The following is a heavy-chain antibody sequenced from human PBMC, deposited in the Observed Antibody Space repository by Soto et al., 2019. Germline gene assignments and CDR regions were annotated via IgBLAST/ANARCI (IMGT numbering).Heavy chain of an antibody. D-gene: IGHD1-7*01. J-gene: IGHJ5*02. CDR2: IYHSGYT. CDR1: GGSISSGGYA. CDR3: ARDSLTGNYFDP. Sequence: SETLSLTCAVSGGSISSGGYAWNWIRQPPGKGLEWIGYIYHSGYTSYNPSLKNRVTISVDKSKNQFSLTLSFVTAADTAVYYCARDSLTGNYFDPRGQGTPVTVSS. V-gene: IGHV4-30-2*01.